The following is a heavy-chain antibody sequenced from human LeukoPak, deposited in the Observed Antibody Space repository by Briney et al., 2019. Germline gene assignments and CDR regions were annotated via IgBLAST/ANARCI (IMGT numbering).Heavy chain of an antibody. CDR2: IIPIFGTA. J-gene: IGHJ6*02. D-gene: IGHD6-19*01. CDR3: ATAYSSGWYGNYYYGMDV. CDR1: GGTFSSYA. V-gene: IGHV1-69*13. Sequence: GASVKVSCKASGGTFSSYAISWVRQAPGQGLEWMGGIIPIFGTANYAQKFQGRVTITADESTSTAYMELSSLRSEDTAVYYCATAYSSGWYGNYYYGMDVWGQGTTVTVSS.